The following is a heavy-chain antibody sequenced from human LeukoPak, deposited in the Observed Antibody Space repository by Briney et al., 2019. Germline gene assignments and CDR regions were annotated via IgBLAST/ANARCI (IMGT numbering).Heavy chain of an antibody. CDR2: IIPILGVA. CDR3: ASVVLSSSWRIDY. Sequence: GASVKVSCKASGGTFSSYAISWVRQAPGQGLEWMGRIIPILGVANYAQKFQGRVTITADKSTSTAYMELGSLRSEDTAVYYCASVVLSSSWRIDYWGQGTLVTVSS. D-gene: IGHD6-13*01. J-gene: IGHJ4*02. V-gene: IGHV1-69*04. CDR1: GGTFSSYA.